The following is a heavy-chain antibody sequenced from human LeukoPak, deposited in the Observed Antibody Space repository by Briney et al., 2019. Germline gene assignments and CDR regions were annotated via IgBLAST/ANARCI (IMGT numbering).Heavy chain of an antibody. CDR3: AKDGVEYCGGDCPFDY. J-gene: IGHJ4*02. Sequence: QSGGSLRLSCAASGFTFSSYAMSWVRQAPGKGLEWVSAISGSGGSTYYADSVKGRFTISRDNSKNTLYLQMNSLRAEDTAVYYCAKDGVEYCGGDCPFDYLGQGTLVTVSS. CDR1: GFTFSSYA. V-gene: IGHV3-23*01. D-gene: IGHD2-21*02. CDR2: ISGSGGST.